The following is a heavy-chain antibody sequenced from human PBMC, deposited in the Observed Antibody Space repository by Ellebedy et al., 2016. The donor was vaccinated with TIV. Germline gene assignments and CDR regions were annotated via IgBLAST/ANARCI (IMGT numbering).Heavy chain of an antibody. D-gene: IGHD4-23*01. CDR1: GFPFTSYA. J-gene: IGHJ4*02. CDR3: ARDRWPYFFDC. Sequence: PGGSLRLSCAASGFPFTSYAMHWVRQAPGKGLEWVSVVSYDGSNKYYTDSVEGRFTISRDSSKNILYLQTNSLRAEDTAVYYCARDRWPYFFDCWGQGTLVTVSS. V-gene: IGHV3-30*10. CDR2: VSYDGSNK.